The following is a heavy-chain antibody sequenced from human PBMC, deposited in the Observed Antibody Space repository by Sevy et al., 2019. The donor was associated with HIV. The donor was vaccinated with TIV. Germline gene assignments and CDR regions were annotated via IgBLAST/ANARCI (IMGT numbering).Heavy chain of an antibody. V-gene: IGHV1-18*04. CDR2: ISAYNGNT. D-gene: IGHD4-4*01. CDR1: GYTFTSYG. J-gene: IGHJ6*03. CDR3: ARDGPTTVTTRYYYYYYMDV. Sequence: ASVKVSCKASGYTFTSYGISWVRRAPGQGLEWMGWISAYNGNTNYAQKLQGRVTMTTDTSTSTAYMELRSLRSDDTAVYYCARDGPTTVTTRYYYYYYMDVWGKGTTVTVSS.